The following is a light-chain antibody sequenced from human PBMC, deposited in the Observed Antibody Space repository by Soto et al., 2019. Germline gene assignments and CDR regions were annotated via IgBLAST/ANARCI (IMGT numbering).Light chain of an antibody. Sequence: QSALTQPPSASGSPGQSVTISCTGTSSDVGGYGYVSWYQQHPGKAPKHMIFEVTKRASGVPNRFSGSKSGNTASLTVSGLQAEDEADYYCSSYAGINADVVFGGGTKVTVL. J-gene: IGLJ2*01. CDR3: SSYAGINADVV. CDR1: SSDVGGYGY. V-gene: IGLV2-8*01. CDR2: EVT.